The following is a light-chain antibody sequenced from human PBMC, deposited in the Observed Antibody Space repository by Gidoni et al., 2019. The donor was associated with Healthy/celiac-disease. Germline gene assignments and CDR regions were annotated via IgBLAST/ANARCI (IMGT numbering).Light chain of an antibody. CDR1: QSVISN. V-gene: IGKV3-15*01. CDR3: QRYNSWPGRYT. CDR2: GAS. Sequence: EIVMTPSPATLSVAPGERATLSSRASQSVISNLAWYQQKPGQAPRLLIYGASARATGIPARFRGSGSGSEFTLTISSMQSEDFAVYYYQRYNSWPGRYTFGRGTKLEIK. J-gene: IGKJ2*01.